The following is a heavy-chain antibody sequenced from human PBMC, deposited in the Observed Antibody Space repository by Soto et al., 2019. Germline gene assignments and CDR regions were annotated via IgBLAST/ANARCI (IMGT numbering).Heavy chain of an antibody. J-gene: IGHJ6*02. CDR1: GGSISSSNW. CDR2: IYHSGST. D-gene: IGHD3-10*01. CDR3: ARDYGEDYYYYGMDV. V-gene: IGHV4-4*02. Sequence: PSETLSLTCAVSGGSISSSNWWSWVRQPPGKGLEWIGEIYHSGSTNYNPSLKSRVTISVDKSKNQFSLKLSSVTAADTAVYYCARDYGEDYYYYGMDVWGQGTTVTVSS.